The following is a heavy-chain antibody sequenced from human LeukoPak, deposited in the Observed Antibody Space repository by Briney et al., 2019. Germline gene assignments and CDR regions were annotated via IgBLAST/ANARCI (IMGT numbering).Heavy chain of an antibody. D-gene: IGHD2-2*01. V-gene: IGHV3-74*01. CDR3: AKYGEWKPSLRPGGLVVPAAQYYFDY. CDR1: GFTFSSYW. CDR2: INTDGSSK. Sequence: PGGSLRPSCAASGFTFSSYWMHWVRQAPGKGLVWVSRINTDGSSKSYADSVKGRFTISRDNAKNTLYLQMNSLRAEDTAVYYCAKYGEWKPSLRPGGLVVPAAQYYFDYWGQGTLVTVSS. J-gene: IGHJ4*02.